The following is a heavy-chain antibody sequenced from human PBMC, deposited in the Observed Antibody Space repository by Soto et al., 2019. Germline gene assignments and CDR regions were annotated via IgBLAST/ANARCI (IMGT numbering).Heavy chain of an antibody. Sequence: KASETLSLTCTVSGGSISSNSYYWDWIRQPPGKGLDWIGSIYHRGSTYYNPSLKSRVAISVDPSTNQFSLTLTSVTAADTAVYYCARRSPLVYGNPFDHWGQGTLVTVSS. CDR1: GGSISSNSYY. CDR2: IYHRGST. V-gene: IGHV4-39*01. CDR3: ARRSPLVYGNPFDH. J-gene: IGHJ5*02. D-gene: IGHD3-10*01.